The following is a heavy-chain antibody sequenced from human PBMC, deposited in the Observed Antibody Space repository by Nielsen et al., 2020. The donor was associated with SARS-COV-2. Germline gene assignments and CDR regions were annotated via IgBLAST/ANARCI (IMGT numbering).Heavy chain of an antibody. CDR2: ISWNSGSI. Sequence: SLKISCAASGFTFDDYAMHWVRQAPGKGLKWVSGISWNSGSIGYADSVKGRFTISRDNAKNSLYLQMNSLRAEDTALYYCANLGHDSSGSDDYWGQGTLVTVSS. V-gene: IGHV3-9*01. CDR3: ANLGHDSSGSDDY. CDR1: GFTFDDYA. J-gene: IGHJ4*02. D-gene: IGHD3-22*01.